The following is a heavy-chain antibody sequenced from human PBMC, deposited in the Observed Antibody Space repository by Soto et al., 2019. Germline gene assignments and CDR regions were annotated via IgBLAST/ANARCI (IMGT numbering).Heavy chain of an antibody. CDR2: ISSSSSTI. CDR3: APMVRGVIPYYFAY. D-gene: IGHD3-10*01. CDR1: GFTFSSYS. V-gene: IGHV3-48*01. Sequence: EVQLVESGGGLVQPGGSLRLSCAASGFTFSSYSMNWVRQAPGKGLEWVSYISSSSSTIYYADSVKGRFTISRDNAKNSIYLQMNSLRAEDTAVYYCAPMVRGVIPYYFAYWGQGTLVTVSS. J-gene: IGHJ4*02.